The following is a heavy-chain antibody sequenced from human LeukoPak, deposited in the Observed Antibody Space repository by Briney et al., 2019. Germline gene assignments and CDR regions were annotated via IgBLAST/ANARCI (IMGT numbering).Heavy chain of an antibody. CDR2: IIPIFGTA. D-gene: IGHD2-21*02. Sequence: SVKVSCKASGGTFSSYAISWVRQAPGQGLEWMGGIIPIFGTANYAQKFQGRVAITADESTSTAYMELSSLRSEDTAVYYCARESVGAYCGGDCYSSFDYWGQGTLVTVSS. CDR3: ARESVGAYCGGDCYSSFDY. V-gene: IGHV1-69*13. CDR1: GGTFSSYA. J-gene: IGHJ4*02.